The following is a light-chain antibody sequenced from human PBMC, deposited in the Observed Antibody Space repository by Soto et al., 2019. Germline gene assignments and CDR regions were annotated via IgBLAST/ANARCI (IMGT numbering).Light chain of an antibody. V-gene: IGKV1-39*01. CDR3: QQSYNAPIT. CDR2: VAS. Sequence: DIQMTQSRSSLSASVGDRVTITCRASQNIINYLNWYQQKPGKAPQLLIYVASRLESGVPSRFSGSGSGTDFTLTISSLQPEDFATYYCQQSYNAPITFGQGTRLEIK. J-gene: IGKJ5*01. CDR1: QNIINY.